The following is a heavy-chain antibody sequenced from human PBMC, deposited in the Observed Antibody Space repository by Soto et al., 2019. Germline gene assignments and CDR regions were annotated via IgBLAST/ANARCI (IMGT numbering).Heavy chain of an antibody. Sequence: EVQLVESGGGLVKPGGSLRLSCAASGFTFSSYSMNWVRQAPGKGLEWVSSISSSSSYIYYADSVKGRFTIPRDNAKNSLYLQMNSLRAEDTAVYYCARDSIHNALLWFGDPMVYWGQGTLVTVSS. V-gene: IGHV3-21*01. CDR2: ISSSSSYI. D-gene: IGHD3-10*01. CDR3: ARDSIHNALLWFGDPMVY. J-gene: IGHJ4*02. CDR1: GFTFSSYS.